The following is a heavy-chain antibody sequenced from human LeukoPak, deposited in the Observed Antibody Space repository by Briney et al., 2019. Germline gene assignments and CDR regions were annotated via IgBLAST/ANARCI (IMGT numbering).Heavy chain of an antibody. V-gene: IGHV4-4*07. J-gene: IGHJ3*01. CDR2: IHTSGNT. D-gene: IGHD3-10*01. Sequence: PSETLSLTCTVSGGSVSSYSWSWIRQPAGKGLEWLGRIHTSGNTKYNPSLTSRLAVSLDLSTNQFSLWLNSVTAADTAVYYCATTIRPSGLVRFGDPTYDVFDFWGQGTLVTVSS. CDR1: GGSVSSYS. CDR3: ATTIRPSGLVRFGDPTYDVFDF.